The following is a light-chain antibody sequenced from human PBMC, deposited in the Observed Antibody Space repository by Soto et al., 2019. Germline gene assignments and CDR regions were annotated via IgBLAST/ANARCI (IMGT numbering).Light chain of an antibody. Sequence: DIQMTQSPSTLSASVGDRVTITCRASQSITSWLAWYQQKPGKAPKLLIYKASSLESGVPSRFSGSGSGTEFTLTISSLQPDDFGTYYCQQYNSYPLTFGGGTKVEIK. J-gene: IGKJ4*01. CDR2: KAS. CDR3: QQYNSYPLT. CDR1: QSITSW. V-gene: IGKV1-5*03.